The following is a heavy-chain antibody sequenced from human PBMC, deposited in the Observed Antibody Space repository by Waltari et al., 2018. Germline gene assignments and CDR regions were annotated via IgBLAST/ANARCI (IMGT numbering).Heavy chain of an antibody. CDR1: GFTFSAYW. Sequence: EVQLVESGGGLVQPGGSLRLSGAAFGFTFSAYWRTWVRQAAGKGLEWVANIKKDGGEKYYVDSVKGRFTVSRDNAKNSLYLQMSSLRAEDTAVYYCARDRGYCGGDCYKNLDSWGQGTLVAVSS. D-gene: IGHD2-21*01. V-gene: IGHV3-7*01. J-gene: IGHJ4*02. CDR3: ARDRGYCGGDCYKNLDS. CDR2: IKKDGGEK.